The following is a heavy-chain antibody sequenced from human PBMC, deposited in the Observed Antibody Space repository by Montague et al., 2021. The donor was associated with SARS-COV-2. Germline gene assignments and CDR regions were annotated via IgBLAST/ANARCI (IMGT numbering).Heavy chain of an antibody. V-gene: IGHV4-61*09. J-gene: IGHJ6*03. Sequence: SVTDYWTWIRQPAGKGLEWIGHISTSGSSSYNPSLKSRVTIILDTSKQQFSLELTSVTAADTAVYYCARDRRGMAMAGRAYYYYYMDIWGKGTTVTVSS. CDR3: ARDRRGMAMAGRAYYYYYMDI. CDR2: ISTSGSS. CDR1: SVTDY. D-gene: IGHD6-19*01.